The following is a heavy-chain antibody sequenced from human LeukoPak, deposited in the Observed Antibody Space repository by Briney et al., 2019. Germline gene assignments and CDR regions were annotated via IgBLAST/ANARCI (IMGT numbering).Heavy chain of an antibody. CDR3: ARGKAAADPDYYYYYYMDV. J-gene: IGHJ6*03. CDR1: GGSISSGGYY. Sequence: SETLSLTCTVSGGSISSGGYYWSWNRQHPGKGLEWIGYIYYSGRIYNNPSLKRRVTISADTSKNQFSLRVSSVTAADTAVYYCARGKAAADPDYYYYYYMDVWGKGTTVTVSS. V-gene: IGHV4-31*03. D-gene: IGHD6-13*01. CDR2: IYYSGRI.